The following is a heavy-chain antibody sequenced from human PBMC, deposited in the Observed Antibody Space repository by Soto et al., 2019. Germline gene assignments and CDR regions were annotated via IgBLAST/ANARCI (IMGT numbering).Heavy chain of an antibody. J-gene: IGHJ5*02. V-gene: IGHV4-34*01. Sequence: SETLSLTCAVYGGSFSGYYWSWIRQPPGKGLEWIGEINHSGSTNYNPSLKSRVTISVDTSKNQFSLKLSSVTAADTAVYYCARVLRVVVAATQRTTNWFDPWGQGTLVTVSS. CDR1: GGSFSGYY. CDR2: INHSGST. CDR3: ARVLRVVVAATQRTTNWFDP. D-gene: IGHD2-15*01.